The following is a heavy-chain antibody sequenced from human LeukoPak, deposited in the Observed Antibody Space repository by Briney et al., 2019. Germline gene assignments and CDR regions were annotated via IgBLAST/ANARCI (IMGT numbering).Heavy chain of an antibody. D-gene: IGHD1-1*01. V-gene: IGHV4-61*02. CDR2: VYISGST. J-gene: IGHJ3*02. Sequence: SQTLSLTCTVSGGSISSGSYYRTWIRQPAGKGLEWIGRVYISGSTNYNPSLKSRVTISVDTSKNHFSLKLTSVTAADTAVYYCARGLEWGDGFDIWGQGTMVTVSP. CDR3: ARGLEWGDGFDI. CDR1: GGSISSGSYY.